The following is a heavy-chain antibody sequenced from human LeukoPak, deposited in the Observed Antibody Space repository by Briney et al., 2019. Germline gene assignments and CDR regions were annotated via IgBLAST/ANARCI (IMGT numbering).Heavy chain of an antibody. V-gene: IGHV4-38-2*01. CDR3: AKSNGYGLVDI. CDR2: VYYSGST. J-gene: IGHJ3*02. Sequence: LRLSCAASGFTFTNYAMSWVRQTPGKGLEWIGSVYYSGSTYYNPSLKSRVTISVDTSKNQFSLKLSSVTAADTAVYYCAKSNGYGLVDIWGQGTMVTVSS. D-gene: IGHD3-10*01. CDR1: GFTFTNYA.